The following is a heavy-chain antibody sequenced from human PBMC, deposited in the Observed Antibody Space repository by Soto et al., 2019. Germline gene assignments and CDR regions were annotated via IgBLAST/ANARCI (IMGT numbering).Heavy chain of an antibody. D-gene: IGHD1-26*01. CDR3: ARETSAVGDTIPFDY. CDR1: GYTFTSYG. V-gene: IGHV1-18*01. Sequence: ASVKVSCKASGYTFTSYGISWVRQAPGQGLEWMGWISAYNGNTNYAQKLQGRVTMTTDTSTSTAYMELRSLRSDDTAVYYCARETSAVGDTIPFDYCGQGTVVTVSS. J-gene: IGHJ4*02. CDR2: ISAYNGNT.